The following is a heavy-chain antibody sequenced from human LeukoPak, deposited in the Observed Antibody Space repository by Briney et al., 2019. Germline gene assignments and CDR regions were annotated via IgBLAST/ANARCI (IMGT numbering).Heavy chain of an antibody. Sequence: SVKVSCKASGGTFSSYAISWVRQAPGQGLEWMGGIIPIFGTANYAQKFQGRVTITADKSTSTAYMELSSLGSEDTAVYYCARDGPDGSGSYPTSWFDPWGQGTLVTVSS. CDR1: GGTFSSYA. CDR3: ARDGPDGSGSYPTSWFDP. J-gene: IGHJ5*02. D-gene: IGHD3-10*01. V-gene: IGHV1-69*06. CDR2: IIPIFGTA.